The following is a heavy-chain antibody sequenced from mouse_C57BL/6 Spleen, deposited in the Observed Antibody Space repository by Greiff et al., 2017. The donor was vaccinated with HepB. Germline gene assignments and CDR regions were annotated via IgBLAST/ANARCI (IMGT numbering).Heavy chain of an antibody. CDR1: GYTFTSYW. CDR2: IDPSDSYT. D-gene: IGHD1-1*01. Sequence: QVQLLQPGAELVKPGASVKLSCKASGYTFTSYWMQWVKQRPGQGLEWIGEIDPSDSYTNYNQKFKGKATLTVDTSSSTAYMQLSSLTSEDSAVYYCARVSTTVEDYWGQGTTLTVSS. V-gene: IGHV1-50*01. J-gene: IGHJ2*01. CDR3: ARVSTTVEDY.